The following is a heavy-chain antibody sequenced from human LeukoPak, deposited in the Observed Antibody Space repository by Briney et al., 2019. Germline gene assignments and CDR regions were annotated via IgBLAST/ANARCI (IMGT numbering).Heavy chain of an antibody. CDR2: ISHTGATI. CDR1: GITFSTYE. V-gene: IGHV3-48*03. D-gene: IGHD6-19*01. J-gene: IGHJ4*02. CDR3: ARDPTSGWYFDY. Sequence: GGSLRLSCAASGITFSTYEMNWVRQTPGRGLEWISYISHTGATIHYAGSVKGRFTISRENAKNSLYLQMNNLRVEDTAIYYCARDPTSGWYFDYWGQGTLVTVSS.